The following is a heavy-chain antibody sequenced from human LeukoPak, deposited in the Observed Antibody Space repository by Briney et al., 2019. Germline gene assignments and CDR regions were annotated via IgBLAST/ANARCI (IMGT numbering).Heavy chain of an antibody. Sequence: GGSLRLSCAASGFTFSSYGMHWVRQAPGKGLEWVAVIWYDGSNKYYADFVKGRFTISRDNSKNTLYLQMNSLRAEDTAVYYCARDLPHDYGDYGDAFDIWGQGTMVTVSS. CDR3: ARDLPHDYGDYGDAFDI. CDR1: GFTFSSYG. D-gene: IGHD4-17*01. V-gene: IGHV3-33*01. CDR2: IWYDGSNK. J-gene: IGHJ3*02.